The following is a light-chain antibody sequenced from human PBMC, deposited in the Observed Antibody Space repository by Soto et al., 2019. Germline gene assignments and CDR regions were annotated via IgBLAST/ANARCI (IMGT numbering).Light chain of an antibody. CDR2: DAS. CDR3: QQRSNWPQLT. J-gene: IGKJ4*01. V-gene: IGKV3-11*01. CDR1: QSVSSF. Sequence: EIVLTQSPATLSLSPGERATLSCRASQSVSSFLAWFQQKPGQAPSLLIYDASNRATGIPARFSGSGSGTDFTLTISSLEPEDFAVYYCQQRSNWPQLTFGGGTKVEIE.